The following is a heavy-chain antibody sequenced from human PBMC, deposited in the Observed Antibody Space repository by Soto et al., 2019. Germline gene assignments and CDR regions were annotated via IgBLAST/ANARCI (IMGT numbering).Heavy chain of an antibody. J-gene: IGHJ4*02. V-gene: IGHV1-24*01. CDR3: AAGGTRWLRSPFDY. Sequence: QVHLVQSGTEVKKPGASVKVSCKVSGHTLTEFSMHWVRQAPGKGLEWMGGFDPEDGEIIYAQKFQGRVTMTEDPSTDSAYMELSSLRSEDTAVYYCAAGGTRWLRSPFDYWGQGTLLTVSS. CDR1: GHTLTEFS. CDR2: FDPEDGEI. D-gene: IGHD5-12*01.